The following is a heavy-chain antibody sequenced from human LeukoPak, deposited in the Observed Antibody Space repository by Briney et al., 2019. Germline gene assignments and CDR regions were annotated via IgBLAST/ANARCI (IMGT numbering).Heavy chain of an antibody. J-gene: IGHJ4*02. D-gene: IGHD4-23*01. CDR3: ARGRNDNGGMFFDS. CDR1: GGSIRSYY. CDR2: ISYSSYT. V-gene: IGHV4-59*01. Sequence: SETLSLTCTVSGGSIRSYYWSWIRQAPGKVLEWIGFISYSSYTSYSPSLKSRVAISVDTSKSQFSLRLRSMTAADTAIYYCARGRNDNGGMFFDSWAQGTLVTVSS.